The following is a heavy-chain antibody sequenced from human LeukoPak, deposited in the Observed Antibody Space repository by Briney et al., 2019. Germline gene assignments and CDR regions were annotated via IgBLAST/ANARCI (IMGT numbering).Heavy chain of an antibody. V-gene: IGHV4-31*03. CDR3: ATGYKRWIQLWFRQPALDYYYYYGMDV. Sequence: KPSETLSLTCTVSGGSISSGGYYWSWIRQHPGKGLEWIGYIYYSGSTYYNPSLKSRVTISVDTSKNQFSLKPSSVTAADTAVYYCATGYKRWIQLWFRQPALDYYYYYGMDVWGQGTTVTVSS. D-gene: IGHD5-18*01. CDR2: IYYSGST. CDR1: GGSISSGGYY. J-gene: IGHJ6*02.